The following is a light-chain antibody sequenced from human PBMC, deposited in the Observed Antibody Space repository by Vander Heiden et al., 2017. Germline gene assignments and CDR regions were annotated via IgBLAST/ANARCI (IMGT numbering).Light chain of an antibody. CDR2: YNSDSDK. CDR3: MIWHSTGVI. V-gene: IGLV5-45*03. Sequence: QAVLTQPSSLSASPGASASLTCTLRSDINVGSYSIYWYQQKPGSPPQYLLTYNSDSDKQQGSGVPSRFSGSKDASANVGILLISGLQSEDEADYYCMIWHSTGVIFGGGTKLTVL. J-gene: IGLJ2*01. CDR1: SDINVGSYS.